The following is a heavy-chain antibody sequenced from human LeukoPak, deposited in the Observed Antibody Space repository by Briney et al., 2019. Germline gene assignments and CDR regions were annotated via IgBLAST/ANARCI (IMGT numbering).Heavy chain of an antibody. CDR2: ISNSGGTK. Sequence: PGGSLRLSCAASGFTFGDYYMAWIRQAPGKGLEYISDISNSGGTKYYADSVKGRFTISRDNAKNSRILQMDRLTFEDTAIYYCARDTLTDIAARPLDYWGQGTLVTVSS. J-gene: IGHJ4*02. CDR3: ARDTLTDIAARPLDY. D-gene: IGHD6-6*01. CDR1: GFTFGDYY. V-gene: IGHV3-11*01.